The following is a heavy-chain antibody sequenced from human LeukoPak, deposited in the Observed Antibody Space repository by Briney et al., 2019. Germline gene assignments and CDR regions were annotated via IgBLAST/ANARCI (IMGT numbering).Heavy chain of an antibody. CDR3: AKAEYSSSHYYYGMDV. D-gene: IGHD6-6*01. V-gene: IGHV3-43*01. Sequence: PGGSLRLSCAASGFTFDDYTMHWVRQAPGKGLEWVSLISWDGGSTYYADSVKGRFTISRDNSKNSLYLQMNSLRTEDTALYYCAKAEYSSSHYYYGMDVWGQGTTVTVSS. CDR1: GFTFDDYT. CDR2: ISWDGGST. J-gene: IGHJ6*02.